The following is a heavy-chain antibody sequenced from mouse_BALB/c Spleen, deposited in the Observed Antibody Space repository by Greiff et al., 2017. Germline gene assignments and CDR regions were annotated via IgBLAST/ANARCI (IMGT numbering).Heavy chain of an antibody. Sequence: VHVKQSGAELVKPGASVKLSCTASGFNIKDTYMHWVKQRPEQGLEWIGRIDPANGNTKYDPKFQGKATITADTSSNTAYLQLSSLTSEDTAVYYCAREGLWPPFAYWGQGTLVTVSA. CDR1: GFNIKDTY. V-gene: IGHV14-3*02. CDR3: AREGLWPPFAY. D-gene: IGHD1-1*02. J-gene: IGHJ3*01. CDR2: IDPANGNT.